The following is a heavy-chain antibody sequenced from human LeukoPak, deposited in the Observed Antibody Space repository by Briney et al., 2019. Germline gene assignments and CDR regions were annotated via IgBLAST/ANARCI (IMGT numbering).Heavy chain of an antibody. Sequence: SETLSLTCTVSGGSISSYYWSRIRHPPGKGLEWIGYIYYSGSTNYNPSLKSRVTISVDTSKNQFSLKLSSVTAADTAVYYCARDCPSGSYFDYWGQGTLVTVSS. V-gene: IGHV4-59*01. CDR2: IYYSGST. CDR3: ARDCPSGSYFDY. D-gene: IGHD1-26*01. J-gene: IGHJ4*02. CDR1: GGSISSYY.